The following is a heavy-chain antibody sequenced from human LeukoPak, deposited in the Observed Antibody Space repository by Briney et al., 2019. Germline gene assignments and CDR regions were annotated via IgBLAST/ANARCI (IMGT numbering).Heavy chain of an antibody. CDR3: ARHSAKRYYYYYMDV. J-gene: IGHJ6*03. CDR2: IYYSGST. V-gene: IGHV4-39*07. Sequence: PSETLSHICSVSGVSISSSSYYWGWIRQPPGEGLEWIGSIYYSGSTYYSPFLESRVLISLDTSQHQFFLTLSSVTAADTAVYYCARHSAKRYYYYYMDVWGKETTVTVSS. CDR1: GVSISSSSYY.